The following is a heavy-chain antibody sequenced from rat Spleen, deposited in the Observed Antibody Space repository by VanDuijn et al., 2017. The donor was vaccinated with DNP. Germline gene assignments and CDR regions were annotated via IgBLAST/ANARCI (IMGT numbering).Heavy chain of an antibody. CDR2: ISTSGGST. V-gene: IGHV5-25*01. Sequence: EVQLVESGGGLVQPGRSLKLSCAASGFTFSNYDMAWVRQAPTKGLEWVASISTSGGSTYYRDSVKGQFTVSRDNAKSTLYLQMDSLRSEDTATYYCARRGYYGSYWYFDFWGPGTMVTVSS. CDR3: ARRGYYGSYWYFDF. CDR1: GFTFSNYD. J-gene: IGHJ1*01. D-gene: IGHD1-6*01.